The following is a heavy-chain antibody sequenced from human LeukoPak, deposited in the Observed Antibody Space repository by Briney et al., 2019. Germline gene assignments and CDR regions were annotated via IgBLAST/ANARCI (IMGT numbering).Heavy chain of an antibody. Sequence: PSETLSLTCAVYGVSFSGYYWSWIRQPPGKGLEWIGEINHSGSTNYNPSLKSRVTISVDTSKNQFSLKLSSVTVADTAVYYCARLKTWGGTQPYDYWGQGTLVTVSS. V-gene: IGHV4-34*01. CDR3: ARLKTWGGTQPYDY. D-gene: IGHD2-21*01. CDR2: INHSGST. J-gene: IGHJ4*02. CDR1: GVSFSGYY.